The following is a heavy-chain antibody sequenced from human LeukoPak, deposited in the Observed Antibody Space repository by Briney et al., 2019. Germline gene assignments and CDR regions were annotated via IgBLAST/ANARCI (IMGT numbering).Heavy chain of an antibody. Sequence: GGSLRLSCAASGFTFSSYAMSWVRQAPGKGLEWVSAISGSGGSTYYADSVKGRFTTSRDNSKNTLYLQMNSLRAEDTAVYYCAKVGEYYDILTGYYPPDVWGQGTTVTVSS. D-gene: IGHD3-9*01. CDR3: AKVGEYYDILTGYYPPDV. CDR1: GFTFSSYA. CDR2: ISGSGGST. V-gene: IGHV3-23*01. J-gene: IGHJ6*02.